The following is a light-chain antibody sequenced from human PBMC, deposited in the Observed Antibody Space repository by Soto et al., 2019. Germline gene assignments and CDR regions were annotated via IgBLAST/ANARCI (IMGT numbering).Light chain of an antibody. CDR3: QQSSSTVLT. CDR2: AAS. Sequence: DIQMTQSPSSLSASVGDRVTITCRASQSISSYLNWYQQKPGKAPKLLIYAASSLQEGVPSRFSGSGYGTDFTLTISSLQREDCAIYYCQQSSSTVLTFGGVTKGEIK. V-gene: IGKV1-39*01. CDR1: QSISSY. J-gene: IGKJ4*01.